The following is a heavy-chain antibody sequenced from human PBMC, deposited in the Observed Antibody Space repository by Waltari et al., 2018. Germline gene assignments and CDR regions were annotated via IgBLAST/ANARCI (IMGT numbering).Heavy chain of an antibody. J-gene: IGHJ4*02. D-gene: IGHD1-1*01. CDR3: VKGGGNFHS. Sequence: EVQLVESGGGLVQPGESLRLPCVASGFLFSNSWMTWGRQAPGKGLEWVANIKEDGSQRYYVDSVNGRFTISRDNAKNSLYLQMNSLRVEDTAVFYCVKGGGNFHSWGQGTLVTVS. V-gene: IGHV3-7*03. CDR1: GFLFSNSW. CDR2: IKEDGSQR.